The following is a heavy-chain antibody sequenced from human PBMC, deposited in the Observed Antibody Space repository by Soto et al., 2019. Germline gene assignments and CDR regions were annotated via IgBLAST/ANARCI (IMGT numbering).Heavy chain of an antibody. Sequence: EVQLVESGGGLVKPGGSLRLSCAASGFTFSSYSMNWVRQAPGKGLQWVSSISSSSTYIYYADSVKGRFTISRDNAKNSRYLQMNSLRAEDTAVYYCARGTNYYDSSVYYGYWGQGTLVTVSS. D-gene: IGHD3-22*01. CDR1: GFTFSSYS. CDR3: ARGTNYYDSSVYYGY. CDR2: ISSSSTYI. V-gene: IGHV3-21*01. J-gene: IGHJ4*02.